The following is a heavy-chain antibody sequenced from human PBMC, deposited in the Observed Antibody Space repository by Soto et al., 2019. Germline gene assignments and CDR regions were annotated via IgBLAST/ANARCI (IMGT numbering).Heavy chain of an antibody. J-gene: IGHJ6*01. V-gene: IGHV1-2*02. CDR1: GYTFTGYY. CDR2: INPNSGGT. CDR3: ARGGLGIFRYYYYGMDV. D-gene: IGHD2-15*01. Sequence: ATVKVSCKASGYTFTGYYMHWVRQAPGQGLEWMGWINPNSGGTNYAQKFQGRVTMTRDTSISTAYMELSRLRSDDTAVYYCARGGLGIFRYYYYGMDVWGQGTTVTVSS.